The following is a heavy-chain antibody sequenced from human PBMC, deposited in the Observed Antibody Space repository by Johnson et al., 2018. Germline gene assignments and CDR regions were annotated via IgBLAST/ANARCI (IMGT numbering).Heavy chain of an antibody. CDR1: GFTFINYV. J-gene: IGHJ1*01. CDR2: ISESGGST. V-gene: IGHV3-23*04. CDR3: ATGHYPDGSTYGQH. Sequence: VQLVQSGGGLVQPGGSLRLSCVVSGFTFINYVMNWVRQAPGKGLEWISVISESGGSTYYADAVKGRFTISRDDSKKTLFLQMSGLRAEDTAVYYCATGHYPDGSTYGQHWGQGTLVTVSS. D-gene: IGHD2-8*01.